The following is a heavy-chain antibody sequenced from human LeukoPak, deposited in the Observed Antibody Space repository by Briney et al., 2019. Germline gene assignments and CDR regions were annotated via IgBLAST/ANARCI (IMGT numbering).Heavy chain of an antibody. CDR3: AKDSYQDTAMWFFDY. CDR1: GFTFSSYG. J-gene: IGHJ4*02. D-gene: IGHD5-18*01. Sequence: PGGSLRLSCAASGFTFSSYGMHWVRQAPGKGLEWVAVISYDGSNQYYADSVKGRFTISRDNSKNTLYLQMNSLRAEDTAVYYCAKDSYQDTAMWFFDYWGQGTLVTVSS. V-gene: IGHV3-30*18. CDR2: ISYDGSNQ.